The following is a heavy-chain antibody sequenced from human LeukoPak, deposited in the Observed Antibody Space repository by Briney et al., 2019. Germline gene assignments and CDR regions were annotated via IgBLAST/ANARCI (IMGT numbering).Heavy chain of an antibody. CDR3: ARRIQGMAPYYFDY. V-gene: IGHV3-74*01. CDR2: INSDGGST. D-gene: IGHD5-24*01. CDR1: GFTFSSYW. Sequence: GSLRLSCTASGFTFSSYWMHWVRQAPGKGLVWVSRINSDGGSTSYADSVKGRFTISRDNAKNTLYLQMNSLRAEDTAVYYCARRIQGMAPYYFDYRGQGTLVTVSS. J-gene: IGHJ4*02.